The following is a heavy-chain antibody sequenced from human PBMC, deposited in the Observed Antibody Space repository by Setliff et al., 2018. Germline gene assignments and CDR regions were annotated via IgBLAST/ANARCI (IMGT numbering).Heavy chain of an antibody. V-gene: IGHV3-7*03. J-gene: IGHJ6*03. D-gene: IGHD3-3*01. Sequence: GGSLRLSCAASGFTFSTFWMSWVRQAPGKGLEWVANIKQDGSETYYVDSVKGRFTISRDNSKNTLYLQMNSLRAEDTAVYYCAKGGEYYDFWSGYPLEPPSYYYYYMDVWGKGTTVTVSS. CDR2: IKQDGSET. CDR1: GFTFSTFW. CDR3: AKGGEYYDFWSGYPLEPPSYYYYYMDV.